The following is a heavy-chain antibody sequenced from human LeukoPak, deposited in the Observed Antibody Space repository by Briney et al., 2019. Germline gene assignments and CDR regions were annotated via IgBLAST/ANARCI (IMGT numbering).Heavy chain of an antibody. CDR1: GFTFSNLD. CDR2: ISDTGGST. CDR3: AKHAGVSSAWLSHFDY. J-gene: IGHJ4*02. Sequence: GGSLRLSCAAPGFTFSNLDMSWVRQSPGKGVEWVSGISDTGGSTYYADSVKGQFAISRDNSKNTLSLQMNNLRADDTAVYYCAKHAGVSSAWLSHFDYWGQGTLVTVSS. V-gene: IGHV3-23*01. D-gene: IGHD6-19*01.